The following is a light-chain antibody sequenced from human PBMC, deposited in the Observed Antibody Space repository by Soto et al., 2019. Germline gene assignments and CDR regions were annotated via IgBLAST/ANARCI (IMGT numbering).Light chain of an antibody. CDR3: QRYGSSPPFT. CDR1: QRVSSSY. Sequence: PGERATLSCRASQRVSSSYLAWYQQKPGQAPRLLIYGASTRATGIPDRFSGGGSGTDFTLTISRLEPEDFAVYFCQRYGSSPPFTFGQGTKVEI. V-gene: IGKV3-20*01. J-gene: IGKJ2*01. CDR2: GAS.